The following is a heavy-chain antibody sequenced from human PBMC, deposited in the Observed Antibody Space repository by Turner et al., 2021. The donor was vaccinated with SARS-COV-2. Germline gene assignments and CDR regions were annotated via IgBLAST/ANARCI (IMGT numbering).Heavy chain of an antibody. Sequence: EVQLLESGGGLVQPGGSLRLSCAASGFTFSNYAMSWVRQAPGKGLEWVSAISGGGGTTYPADSVKGRFTISRDNSLNPLFLQMNIIIAEDTAISYCARDWRYYYDSSGYFDYWGQGTLVTVSS. CDR3: ARDWRYYYDSSGYFDY. D-gene: IGHD3-22*01. CDR1: GFTFSNYA. CDR2: ISGGGGTT. J-gene: IGHJ4*02. V-gene: IGHV3-23*01.